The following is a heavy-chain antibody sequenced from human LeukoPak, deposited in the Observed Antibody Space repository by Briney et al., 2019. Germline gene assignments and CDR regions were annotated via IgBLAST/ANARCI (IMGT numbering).Heavy chain of an antibody. CDR3: ARGADDCSGGSCYSQIPYRYGMDV. D-gene: IGHD2-15*01. CDR2: IIPIFGTA. V-gene: IGHV1-69*13. Sequence: VKVSCKASGGTFSSYAISWVRQAPEQGLEWMGGIIPIFGTANYAQKFQGRVTITADESTSTAYMELSSLRSEDTAVYYCARGADDCSGGSCYSQIPYRYGMDVWGQGTTVTVSS. J-gene: IGHJ6*02. CDR1: GGTFSSYA.